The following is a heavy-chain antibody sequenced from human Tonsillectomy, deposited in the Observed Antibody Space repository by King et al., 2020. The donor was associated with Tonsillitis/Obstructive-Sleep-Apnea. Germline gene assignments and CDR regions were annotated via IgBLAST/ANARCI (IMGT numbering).Heavy chain of an antibody. D-gene: IGHD4-17*01. CDR2: ISYSGST. Sequence: QLQESGPGLVKPSETLSLTCPVSGGSISSSSYFWAWIRQPPGKGLEWIGSISYSGSTYYNPSLKSRVTMSVDTSKNQFSLKVRSVTAADTAVYYCAREAPVNWFDPWGQGTLVTVSS. CDR1: GGSISSSSYF. J-gene: IGHJ5*02. V-gene: IGHV4-39*01. CDR3: AREAPVNWFDP.